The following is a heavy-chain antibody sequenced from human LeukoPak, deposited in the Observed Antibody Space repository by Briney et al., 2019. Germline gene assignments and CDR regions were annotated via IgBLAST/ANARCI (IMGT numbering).Heavy chain of an antibody. Sequence: PGGSLRLSCAASGFTFDEYGMSWVRQAPGKGLEWVAGIDWNGGSTGYADSVKGRFTISRNNAKNSLYLQMNSLSAEDTAFYSCARRAMIAVATPAVDYWGQGTLVTVSS. V-gene: IGHV3-20*04. CDR1: GFTFDEYG. D-gene: IGHD3-22*01. CDR2: IDWNGGST. J-gene: IGHJ4*02. CDR3: ARRAMIAVATPAVDY.